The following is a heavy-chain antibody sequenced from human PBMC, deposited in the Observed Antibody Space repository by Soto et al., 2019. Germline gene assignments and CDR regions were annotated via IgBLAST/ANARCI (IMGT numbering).Heavy chain of an antibody. D-gene: IGHD3-16*01. CDR3: GRHIMITFGDYYMDV. V-gene: IGHV1-18*01. CDR1: GYTFTNYG. Sequence: QVQLVQSGAEVKKPGASVKVSCKASGYTFTNYGISWVRQAPGQGLQWMGWISAYNGNTNYAQKLQGRVTMTTDTPTSTAYLELRSLRSDDTAVYYCGRHIMITFGDYYMDVWGKGTTVTVSS. J-gene: IGHJ6*03. CDR2: ISAYNGNT.